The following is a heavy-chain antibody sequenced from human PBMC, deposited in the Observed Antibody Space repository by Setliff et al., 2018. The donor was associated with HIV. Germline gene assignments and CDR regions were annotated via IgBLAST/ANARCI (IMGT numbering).Heavy chain of an antibody. CDR2: INAGNGKT. Sequence: ASVKVSCKASGYTFSTYAMHWVRQAPGQRLEWMGWINAGNGKTKYSQKFQGRVTIMRDTSASTAYMELSSLRSEDTAVYYCAREQVGFGPPRGMDVWGQGTKVTVSS. J-gene: IGHJ6*02. CDR1: GYTFSTYA. D-gene: IGHD3-10*01. CDR3: AREQVGFGPPRGMDV. V-gene: IGHV1-3*01.